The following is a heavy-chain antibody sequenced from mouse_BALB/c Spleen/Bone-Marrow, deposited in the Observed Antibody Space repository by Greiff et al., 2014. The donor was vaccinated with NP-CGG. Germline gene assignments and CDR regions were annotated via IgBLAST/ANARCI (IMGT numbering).Heavy chain of an antibody. CDR1: GFSFIGYN. Sequence: EVQLVESGPELEKPGASVRISCKASGFSFIGYNINWVSQSNGKSLEWIGYIDPYSGGTSYSQRSKDRATLTVDKSSSTAYMQLKSLTSEDSAVYYCARSLLRRDALDYWGQGTSVTVSS. D-gene: IGHD2-12*01. CDR2: IDPYSGGT. CDR3: ARSLLRRDALDY. V-gene: IGHV1-42*01. J-gene: IGHJ4*01.